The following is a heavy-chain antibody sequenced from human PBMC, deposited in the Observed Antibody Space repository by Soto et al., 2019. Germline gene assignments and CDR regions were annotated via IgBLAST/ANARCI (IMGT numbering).Heavy chain of an antibody. CDR3: ARQVRYSGYDFYYYYYMDV. Sequence: GDSLKISCKGSGYSFTSYWIGWVRQMPGKGLEWMGIIYPGDSDTRYSPSFQGQVTISADKSISTAYLQWSSLKASDTAMYYCARQVRYSGYDFYYYYYMDVWGKGSRVTVSS. V-gene: IGHV5-51*01. D-gene: IGHD5-12*01. J-gene: IGHJ6*03. CDR1: GYSFTSYW. CDR2: IYPGDSDT.